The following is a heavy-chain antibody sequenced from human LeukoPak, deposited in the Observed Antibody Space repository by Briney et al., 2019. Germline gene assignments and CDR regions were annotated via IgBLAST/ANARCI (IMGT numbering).Heavy chain of an antibody. D-gene: IGHD3-10*01. CDR3: SMGFADYFDY. CDR1: GGSISSYY. CDR2: IYTSGST. J-gene: IGHJ4*02. V-gene: IGHV4-4*07. Sequence: PSVTLSLTCTVSGGSISSYYWSWIRQPAGKGLEWIGRIYTSGSTNYNPSLKSRVTMSVDTSKNQFSLKLSSVTAADTAVYYCSMGFADYFDYWGQGTLVTVSS.